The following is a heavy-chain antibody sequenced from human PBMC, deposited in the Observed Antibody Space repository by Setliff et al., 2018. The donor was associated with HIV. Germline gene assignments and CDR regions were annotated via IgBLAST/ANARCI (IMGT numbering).Heavy chain of an antibody. V-gene: IGHV5-51*01. Sequence: PGESLKISCKGSGYSFTSYWIGWVRQMPGKGLEWMAIIYPGDSDARHSPSFQGQVTISADKSISTAYLQWSSLKASDTAMYYCARQRYYDSSPFDYWGQGTLVTVSS. J-gene: IGHJ4*02. CDR2: IYPGDSDA. CDR1: GYSFTSYW. D-gene: IGHD3-22*01. CDR3: ARQRYYDSSPFDY.